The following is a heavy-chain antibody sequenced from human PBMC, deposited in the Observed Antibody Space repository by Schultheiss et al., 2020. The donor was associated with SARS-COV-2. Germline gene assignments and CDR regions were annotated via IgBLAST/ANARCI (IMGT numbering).Heavy chain of an antibody. J-gene: IGHJ4*02. Sequence: GGSLRLSCAASGFAFSSYWMHWVRQAPGKGLVWVSRINSDGSSTSYADSVKGRFTISRDNAKNTLYLQMNSLRAEDTAVYYCARDYDFWSGYYLWGQGTLVTVSS. CDR3: ARDYDFWSGYYL. D-gene: IGHD3-3*01. V-gene: IGHV3-74*01. CDR2: INSDGSST. CDR1: GFAFSSYW.